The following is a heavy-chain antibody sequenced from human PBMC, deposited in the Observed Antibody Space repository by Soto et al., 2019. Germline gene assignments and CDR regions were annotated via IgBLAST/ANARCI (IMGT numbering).Heavy chain of an antibody. D-gene: IGHD3-10*01. CDR2: IDPSDSYT. V-gene: IGHV5-10-1*01. Sequence: PGGSLKLSCNGSGYSFTSYWISWVRQMPGKGLEWMGRIDPSDSYTNYSPSFQGHVTISADKSISTAYLQWSSLKASDTAMYYCATAMVRGVIPTFDAFDIWGQGTMVTVSS. J-gene: IGHJ3*02. CDR3: ATAMVRGVIPTFDAFDI. CDR1: GYSFTSYW.